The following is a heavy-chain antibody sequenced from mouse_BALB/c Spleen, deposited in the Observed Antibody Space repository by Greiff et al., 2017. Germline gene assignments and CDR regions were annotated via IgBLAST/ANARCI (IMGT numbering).Heavy chain of an antibody. CDR1: GFSLTSYG. CDR3: ARNLITTRFYAMDY. D-gene: IGHD2-4*01. V-gene: IGHV2-4-1*01. Sequence: VQLQQSGPGLVQPSQSLSITCTVSGFSLTSYGVHWVRQSPGKGLEWLGVIWSGGSTDYNAAFISRLSISKDNSKSQVFFKMNSLQADDTAIYYCARNLITTRFYAMDYWGQGTSVTVSS. CDR2: IWSGGST. J-gene: IGHJ4*01.